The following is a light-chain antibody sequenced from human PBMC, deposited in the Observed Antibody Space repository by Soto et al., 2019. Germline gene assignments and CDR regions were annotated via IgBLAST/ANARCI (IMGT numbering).Light chain of an antibody. CDR2: GAS. J-gene: IGKJ1*01. Sequence: EIVMTQYPATLSVSPGERATLSCRASQSVNNNLAWYQTKLGQAPRVLIYGASPRATGIPARFTGRGSGTEFILTITSLQSEDSAVYYCQEYKTWPWTVGQGTKVEIK. CDR3: QEYKTWPWT. CDR1: QSVNNN. V-gene: IGKV3-15*01.